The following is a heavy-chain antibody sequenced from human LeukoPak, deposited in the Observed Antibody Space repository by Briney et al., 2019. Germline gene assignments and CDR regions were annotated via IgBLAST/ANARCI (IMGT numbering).Heavy chain of an antibody. J-gene: IGHJ4*02. V-gene: IGHV3-21*01. CDR2: ISSLSNYI. CDR1: RFTFTNYS. CDR3: ARGGENSGFDY. D-gene: IGHD6-19*01. Sequence: GGSLRLSCAASRFTFTNYSMDWVRQAPGKGLEWVSSISSLSNYIYYADSVKGRFTISRDNAKNSLYLQMNSLRAEDTALYYCARGGENSGFDYWGQGTLVTVSS.